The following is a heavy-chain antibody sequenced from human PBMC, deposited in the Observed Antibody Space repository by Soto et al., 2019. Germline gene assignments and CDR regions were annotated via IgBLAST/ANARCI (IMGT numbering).Heavy chain of an antibody. Sequence: GGSLRFSCAASGFTFSSYGMHWVRQAPGKGLEWVAVISYDGSNKYYADSVKGRFTISRDNSKNTLYLQMNSLRAEDTAVYYCAKDLMAPYYDFWSGYPTWYYYGMDVWGQGTTVTVSS. J-gene: IGHJ6*02. D-gene: IGHD3-3*01. V-gene: IGHV3-30*18. CDR2: ISYDGSNK. CDR3: AKDLMAPYYDFWSGYPTWYYYGMDV. CDR1: GFTFSSYG.